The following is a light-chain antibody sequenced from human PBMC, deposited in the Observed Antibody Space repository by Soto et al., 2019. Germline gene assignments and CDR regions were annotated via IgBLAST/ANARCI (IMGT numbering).Light chain of an antibody. CDR1: TPTNF. Sequence: QSVLTQPHSVSGSPGQSVTISCSGITPTNFVSWYQECPGKPPKLIIYDVYKRPSGVPARFSATKSDDTASLTISGLQADDEAIYFCSSFAATHILIFGGGTKLTVL. V-gene: IGLV2-11*01. CDR3: SSFAATHILI. CDR2: DVY. J-gene: IGLJ2*01.